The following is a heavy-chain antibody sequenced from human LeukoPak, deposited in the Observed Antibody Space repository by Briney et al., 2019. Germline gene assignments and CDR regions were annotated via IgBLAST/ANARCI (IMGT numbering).Heavy chain of an antibody. CDR1: GFIFSNYN. CDR2: ISSRRFT. CDR3: ARGGCSGGSCYFPSRLIDY. J-gene: IGHJ4*02. V-gene: IGHV3-69-1*01. D-gene: IGHD2-15*01. Sequence: GGSLRLSCAASGFIFSNYNMNWVRQAPGKGLEWVSSISSRRFTYYADSVMGRFTVSRDNAKNTLYLQMNSLRAEDTAVYYCARGGCSGGSCYFPSRLIDYWGQGTLVTVSS.